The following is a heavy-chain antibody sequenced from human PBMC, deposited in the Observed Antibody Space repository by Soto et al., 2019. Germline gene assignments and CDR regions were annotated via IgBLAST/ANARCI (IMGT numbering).Heavy chain of an antibody. Sequence: QLQLQESGPGLVKPSETLSLTCTVSGGSISSSSYFWGWIRQPQGKGLEWIGSIYYSGSTYYNPSLKSRVTISVDTSKNQFSLKLSSVTAADSAVYFCARQQYDFWSGSRYYYYYYMDVWGKGTTVTVSS. CDR3: ARQQYDFWSGSRYYYYYYMDV. CDR2: IYYSGST. CDR1: GGSISSSSYF. D-gene: IGHD3-3*01. V-gene: IGHV4-39*01. J-gene: IGHJ6*03.